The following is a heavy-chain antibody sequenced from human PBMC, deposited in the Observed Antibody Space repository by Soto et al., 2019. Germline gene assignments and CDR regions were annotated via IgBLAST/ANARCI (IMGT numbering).Heavy chain of an antibody. J-gene: IGHJ4*02. CDR3: ARHGPMGASDY. V-gene: IGHV3-72*01. CDR2: SRGKAYSFTT. Sequence: GGSLRLTCFVSGFTFSDHSMDWVRHAPGKGLEWIGRSRGKAYSFTTEYAASVKGRFAILRDDLQNSLSLQMDTLESEDTALYYCARHGPMGASDYWGQGSLVTVSS. D-gene: IGHD1-26*01. CDR1: GFTFSDHS.